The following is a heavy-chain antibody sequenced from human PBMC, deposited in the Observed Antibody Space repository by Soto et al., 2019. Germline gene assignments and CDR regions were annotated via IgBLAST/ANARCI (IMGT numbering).Heavy chain of an antibody. Sequence: QSPTLSLTCAISGDSVSSNSAAWNWIRQSPSRGLEWLGRTYLRSKWYHDYAVPVQSRIAINPDTSKNQFSLHLTYVTPDDTAIYYCARDQGPLRGVSFDYWGQGTLVTVSS. J-gene: IGHJ4*02. D-gene: IGHD2-8*01. CDR1: GDSVSSNSAA. V-gene: IGHV6-1*01. CDR2: TYLRSKWYH. CDR3: ARDQGPLRGVSFDY.